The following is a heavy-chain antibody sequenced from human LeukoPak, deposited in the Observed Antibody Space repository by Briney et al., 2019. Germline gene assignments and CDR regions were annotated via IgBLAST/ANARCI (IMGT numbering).Heavy chain of an antibody. CDR2: IEPGGAEK. CDR1: KFTFSTYC. V-gene: IGHV3-7*01. CDR3: ARGNIPGAGRFDP. J-gene: IGHJ5*02. Sequence: GGSLRLSCAASKFTFSTYCMGWVRQAPGKGLEWVANIEPGGAEKYYVDSVEGRFTISRDNAKNSLYLEMSGLRAEDTAMYYCARGNIPGAGRFDPWGQGTLVTVSS. D-gene: IGHD6-13*01.